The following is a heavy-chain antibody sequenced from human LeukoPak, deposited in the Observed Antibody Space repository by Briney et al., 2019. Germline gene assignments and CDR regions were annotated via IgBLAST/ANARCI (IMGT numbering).Heavy chain of an antibody. D-gene: IGHD3-10*01. CDR3: ARDDRLVRGVIPFDY. Sequence: ASVKVSCKASGYTFTSYGISWVRQAPGQGLEWMGRISAYNGNTNYAQKLQGRVTMTTDTSTSTAYMELRSLRSDDTAVYYCARDDRLVRGVIPFDYWGQGTLVTVSS. J-gene: IGHJ4*02. V-gene: IGHV1-18*01. CDR2: ISAYNGNT. CDR1: GYTFTSYG.